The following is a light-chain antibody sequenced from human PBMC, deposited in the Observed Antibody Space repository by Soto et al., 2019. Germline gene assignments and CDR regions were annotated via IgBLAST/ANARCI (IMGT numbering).Light chain of an antibody. CDR2: GAS. V-gene: IGKV3-20*01. J-gene: IGKJ4*01. Sequence: EIVLTQSPGTLSLSPGERATLSCRASQSVSSSYLAWYQQKPGQAPRLLIYGASSRATGIPDRFSGSGSGTDFTLTISRLEPEDFAVYYCQQYNNCPLTFGGGTKVEIK. CDR3: QQYNNCPLT. CDR1: QSVSSSY.